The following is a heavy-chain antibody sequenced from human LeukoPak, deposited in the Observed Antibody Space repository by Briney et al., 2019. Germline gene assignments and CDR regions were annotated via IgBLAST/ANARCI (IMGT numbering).Heavy chain of an antibody. Sequence: ASVKVSCKASGYTFTGYYMHWVRQAPGQGLEWMGWINPNSGGTNYAQKFQGRVTMTRDTSISTAYMELSRLRSDDTAVYYCARDRTRKYYYDSSGYSPWGQGTLVTVSS. CDR1: GYTFTGYY. CDR2: INPNSGGT. CDR3: ARDRTRKYYYDSSGYSP. J-gene: IGHJ5*02. V-gene: IGHV1-2*02. D-gene: IGHD3-22*01.